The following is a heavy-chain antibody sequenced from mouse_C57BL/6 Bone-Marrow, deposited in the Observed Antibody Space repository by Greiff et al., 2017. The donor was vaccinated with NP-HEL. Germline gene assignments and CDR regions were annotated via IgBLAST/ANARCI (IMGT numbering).Heavy chain of an antibody. V-gene: IGHV1-72*01. J-gene: IGHJ2*01. CDR2: IDPNSGGT. CDR1: GYTFTSYW. D-gene: IGHD2-3*01. Sequence: QVQLQQPGAELVKPGASVKLSCKASGYTFTSYWMHWVKQRPGRCLEWIGRIDPNSGGTKYNEKFKSKATLTVDKPSSSAYMQLSSRTSEDSAVYYCARSDGGYAYYFDYWGQGTTLTVSS. CDR3: ARSDGGYAYYFDY.